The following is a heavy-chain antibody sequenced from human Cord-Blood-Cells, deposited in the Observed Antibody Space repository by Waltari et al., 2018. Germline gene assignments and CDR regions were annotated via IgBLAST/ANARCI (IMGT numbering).Heavy chain of an antibody. J-gene: IGHJ2*01. CDR3: ARVRNGDWGWYFDL. Sequence: QVQLQESGPGLVKPSETLSPTCTVSGGSISSYYWSWIRQPPGKGLEWIGYIYYSGSTNYNPSLKSRVTISVDTSKNQFSLKLSSVTAADTAVYYCARVRNGDWGWYFDLWGRGTLVTVSS. D-gene: IGHD7-27*01. CDR2: IYYSGST. CDR1: GGSISSYY. V-gene: IGHV4-59*01.